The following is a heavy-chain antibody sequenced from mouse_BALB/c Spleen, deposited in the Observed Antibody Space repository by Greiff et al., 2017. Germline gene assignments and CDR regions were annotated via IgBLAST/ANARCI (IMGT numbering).Heavy chain of an antibody. CDR2: ISYSGST. V-gene: IGHV3-2*02. CDR1: GYSITSDYA. CDR3: ARSLLITTRAMDY. J-gene: IGHJ4*01. Sequence: EVMLVESGPGLVKPSQSLSLTCTVTGYSITSDYAWNWIRQFPGNKLEWMGYISYSGSTSYNPSLKSRISITRDTSKNQFFLQLNSVTTEDTATYYCARSLLITTRAMDYWGQGTSVTVSS. D-gene: IGHD2-4*01.